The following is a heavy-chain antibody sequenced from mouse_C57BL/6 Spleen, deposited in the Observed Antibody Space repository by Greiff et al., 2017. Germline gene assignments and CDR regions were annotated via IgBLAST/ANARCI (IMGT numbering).Heavy chain of an antibody. CDR1: GYTFTSYW. CDR3: ARGGYGYGAWFAY. Sequence: QVQLKQPGAELVKPGASVKLSCKASGYTFTSYWMHWVKQRPGRGLEWIGRIDPNSGGTKYNEKFKSKATLTVDKPSSTAYMQLSSLTSEDSAVYYCARGGYGYGAWFAYWGQGTLVTVSA. J-gene: IGHJ3*01. V-gene: IGHV1-72*01. D-gene: IGHD2-2*01. CDR2: IDPNSGGT.